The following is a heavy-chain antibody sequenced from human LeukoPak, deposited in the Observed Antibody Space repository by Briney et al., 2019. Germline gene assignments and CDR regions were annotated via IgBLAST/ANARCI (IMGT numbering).Heavy chain of an antibody. CDR2: INPSGGST. CDR3: AREGGYNDGFAY. Sequence: ASVKVSCKASGCTFTSYYIHGVRPPPGQGLEWMGVINPSGGSTRYAQKFQGRVTMTRDMSTSTVYMELSSLKSEDTAVYYCAREGGYNDGFAYWGQGTLVTVSS. J-gene: IGHJ4*02. V-gene: IGHV1-46*01. CDR1: GCTFTSYY. D-gene: IGHD5-24*01.